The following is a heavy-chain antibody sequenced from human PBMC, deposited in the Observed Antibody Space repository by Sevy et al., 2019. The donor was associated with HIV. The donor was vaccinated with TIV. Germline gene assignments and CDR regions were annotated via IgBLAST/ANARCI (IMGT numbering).Heavy chain of an antibody. V-gene: IGHV3-30*04. CDR1: GFTFSSYA. CDR3: ARDWGSSCGMDV. CDR2: ISYDGSNK. J-gene: IGHJ6*02. Sequence: GGSLRLSCAASGFTFSSYAMHWVRQAPGKGLEWVAVISYDGSNKYYADSVKGLFTISRDNSKNTLYLQMNSLRAEDTAVYYCARDWGSSCGMDVWGQGTTVTVSS. D-gene: IGHD6-13*01.